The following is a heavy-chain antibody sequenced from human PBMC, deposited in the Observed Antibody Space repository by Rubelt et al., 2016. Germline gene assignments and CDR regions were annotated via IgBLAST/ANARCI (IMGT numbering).Heavy chain of an antibody. CDR2: ISGGMETI. V-gene: IGHV3-48*04. J-gene: IGHJ4*02. CDR3: ARGAPGNYYFDC. CDR1: GFTVTNKY. Sequence: GQLVESGGGLVQPGGSLRLSCAASGFTVTNKYMGWARRAPGKGLEWISYISGGMETIYYADSVRGRFTISRDNAKNSLYLQMDSLRAEDTAVYYCARGAPGNYYFDCRGQGTLVTVSS. D-gene: IGHD1-14*01.